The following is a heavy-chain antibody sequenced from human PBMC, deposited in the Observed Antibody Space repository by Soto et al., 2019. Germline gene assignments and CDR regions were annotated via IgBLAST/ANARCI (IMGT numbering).Heavy chain of an antibody. CDR3: ARRPVRGGNSGVGFDP. CDR2: MYSTGST. D-gene: IGHD2-15*01. J-gene: IGHJ5*02. CDR1: GDSIGSVKYH. Sequence: QVRLQESGPGLVKPSETLSLTCTVSGDSIGSVKYHWGWIRQSPGKGLERIGSMYSTGSTQYNPSLKSRVTMSVDTSTNQFSLKLRSVTAADTAIYYCARRPVRGGNSGVGFDPWGQGTLVTVSS. V-gene: IGHV4-39*01.